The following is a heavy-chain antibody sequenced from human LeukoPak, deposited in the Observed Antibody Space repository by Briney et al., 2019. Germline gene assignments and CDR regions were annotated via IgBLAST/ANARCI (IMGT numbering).Heavy chain of an antibody. CDR3: ARAMVRGAAFDY. D-gene: IGHD3-10*01. J-gene: IGHJ4*02. Sequence: PSETLSLTCTVSGGSISSYYWSWIRRPPGKGLEWIGYIYYSGSTNYNPSLKSRVTISVDTSKNQFSLKLSSVTAADTAVYYCARAMVRGAAFDYWGQGTLVTVSS. CDR1: GGSISSYY. CDR2: IYYSGST. V-gene: IGHV4-59*01.